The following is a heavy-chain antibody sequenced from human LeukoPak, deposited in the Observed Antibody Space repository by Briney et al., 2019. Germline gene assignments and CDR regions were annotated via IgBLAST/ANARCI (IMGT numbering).Heavy chain of an antibody. V-gene: IGHV4-59*08. CDR2: IYYSGST. Sequence: WIRQPPGKGLEWIGYIYYSGSTNYNPSLKSRLTISVDTSKNQFSLKLSSVTAADTAVYYCARHPRQAPFDYWGQGTLVTVSS. J-gene: IGHJ4*02. CDR3: ARHPRQAPFDY.